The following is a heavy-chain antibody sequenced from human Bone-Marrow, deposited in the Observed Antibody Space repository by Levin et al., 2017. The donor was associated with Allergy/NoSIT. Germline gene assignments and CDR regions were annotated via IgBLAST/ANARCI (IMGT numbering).Heavy chain of an antibody. V-gene: IGHV3-9*01. J-gene: IGHJ3*02. CDR2: INCNSATI. CDR1: GFTFDDYA. CDR3: TKSRVDIAMHDAFDS. Sequence: LSGGSLRLSCAASGFTFDDYAMHWVRQAPGKGLEWVSGINCNSATIGYADSVKGRFTISSDNAKNSLSLQMNRLTVEDTALYYCTKSRVDIAMHDAFDSWGRGTMVTGSS. D-gene: IGHD2-2*01.